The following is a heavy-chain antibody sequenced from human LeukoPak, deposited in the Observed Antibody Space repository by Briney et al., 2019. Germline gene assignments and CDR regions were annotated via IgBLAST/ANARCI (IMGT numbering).Heavy chain of an antibody. Sequence: GGALRLSCAASGFTFRNYWMSAVRQAPGNGLEWGANIKQDGSLKYYVDSLKGRFTISRDNAKTSVYLQMSSLRAEDTAVYFCARIGYSSSSFDYWGQGTLVTVSS. CDR3: ARIGYSSSSFDY. J-gene: IGHJ4*02. V-gene: IGHV3-7*01. CDR1: GFTFRNYW. CDR2: IKQDGSLK. D-gene: IGHD6-6*01.